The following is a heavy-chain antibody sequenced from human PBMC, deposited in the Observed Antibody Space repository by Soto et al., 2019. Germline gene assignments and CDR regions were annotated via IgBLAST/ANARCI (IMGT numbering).Heavy chain of an antibody. J-gene: IGHJ4*02. V-gene: IGHV1-18*01. Sequence: QVQLVQSGAEVKKPGASVKVSCKASGYTFTSYGISWVRQAPGQGLEWMGWISAYNGNTNYAQKLQGRVTMTTDTSTSTAYMELRSLRSDDTAVYYCARDVPVRGYYGSGGPPWWGQGTLVTVSS. CDR1: GYTFTSYG. CDR3: ARDVPVRGYYGSGGPPW. D-gene: IGHD3-10*01. CDR2: ISAYNGNT.